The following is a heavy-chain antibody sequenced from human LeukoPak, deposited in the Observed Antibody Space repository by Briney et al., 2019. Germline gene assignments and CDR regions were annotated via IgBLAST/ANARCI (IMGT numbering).Heavy chain of an antibody. CDR1: GGSISSYY. D-gene: IGHD2-15*01. CDR3: ARHRGSYYYYGMDV. CDR2: IYYSGST. J-gene: IGHJ6*02. Sequence: SETLSLTCTVSGGSISSYYWSWIRQPPGKGLEWIGYIYYSGSTNYNPSLKSRVTISVDTSKNQLSLKLSSVTAADTAVYYCARHRGSYYYYGMDVWGQGTTVTVSS. V-gene: IGHV4-59*08.